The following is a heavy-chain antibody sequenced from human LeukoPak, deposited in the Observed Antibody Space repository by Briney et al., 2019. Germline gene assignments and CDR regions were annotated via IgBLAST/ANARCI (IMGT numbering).Heavy chain of an antibody. CDR3: ARQGKGSSSTYYIDN. CDR2: ISYTGRST. D-gene: IGHD6-13*01. V-gene: IGHV3-11*01. J-gene: IGHJ4*02. CDR1: GFNFSDYY. Sequence: GGSLRLSCAASGFNFSDYYMSWMRHTPGRGLEWISYISYTGRSTYYADSVKGRFSISRDNTKTSVFLQMNSLRAEDTAVYYCARQGKGSSSTYYIDNWGRGTLVTVSS.